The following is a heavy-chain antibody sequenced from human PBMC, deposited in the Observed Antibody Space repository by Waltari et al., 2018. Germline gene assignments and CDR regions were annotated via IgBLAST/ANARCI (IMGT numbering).Heavy chain of an antibody. CDR2: IYYSGST. D-gene: IGHD3-22*01. Sequence: QLQLQESVPALLKPSETLSPTCPVPGGPLSITTYYWGGLRQPPGSGLGWIGSIYYSGSTFYNPSLQSRVTIFLDTSENQFSLKLSSVTAADTAVYYCASSLYYYDSYFDYWGQGTLVTVSS. CDR1: GGPLSITTYY. V-gene: IGHV4-39*01. CDR3: ASSLYYYDSYFDY. J-gene: IGHJ4*02.